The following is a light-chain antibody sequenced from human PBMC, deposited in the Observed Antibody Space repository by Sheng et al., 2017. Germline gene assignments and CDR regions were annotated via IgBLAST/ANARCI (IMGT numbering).Light chain of an antibody. CDR2: GAS. J-gene: IGKJ4*01. CDR1: ESVSYY. CDR3: QQRSNWPPLT. Sequence: EIVLTQSPATLSLSPGERATLSCRASESVSYYLAWYQQKPGQAPRLLIYGASSRATGIPARFSGSGSGTDFTLTISSLEPEDFAVYYCQQRSNWPPLTFGGGTKVEIK. V-gene: IGKV3-11*01.